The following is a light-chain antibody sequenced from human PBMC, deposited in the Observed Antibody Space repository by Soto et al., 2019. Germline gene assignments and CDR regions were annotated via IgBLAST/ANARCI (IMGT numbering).Light chain of an antibody. J-gene: IGKJ2*01. CDR3: QQSYSTPPT. CDR1: QSISGY. CDR2: AAS. V-gene: IGKV1-39*01. Sequence: DIHMTQSPSSLSASVGDRVTITCRASQSISGYVNWYQQKSGQAPKLLIYAASSLRSGVPSRFSGTGSGTDFTLTITSLQPEDFASYHCQQSYSTPPTFGQGTKLEIK.